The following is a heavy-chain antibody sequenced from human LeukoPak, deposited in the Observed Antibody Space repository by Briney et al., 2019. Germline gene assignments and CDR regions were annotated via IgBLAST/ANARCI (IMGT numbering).Heavy chain of an antibody. CDR2: INDSGST. J-gene: IGHJ5*02. Sequence: SETLSLTCTVYGGSFSGYYWTWIRQSPGKGLEWIGEINDSGSTKYNPSLKSRVIISEDPSKNQFSLKVNSVTAADTAVYYCARTNSIFGVAIDNWFDPWGQGTLVTVSS. CDR3: ARTNSIFGVAIDNWFDP. V-gene: IGHV4-34*01. CDR1: GGSFSGYY. D-gene: IGHD3-3*01.